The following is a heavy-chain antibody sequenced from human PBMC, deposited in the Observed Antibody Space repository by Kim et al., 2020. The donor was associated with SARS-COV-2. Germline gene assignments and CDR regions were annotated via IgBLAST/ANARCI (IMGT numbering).Heavy chain of an antibody. J-gene: IGHJ6*02. CDR3: ARESITMVRGVGFGMDV. Sequence: SVKGRFTIARANAKRSLYLQMNSLRAEDTAVYYCARESITMVRGVGFGMDVWGQGTTVTVSS. D-gene: IGHD3-10*01. V-gene: IGHV3-11*04.